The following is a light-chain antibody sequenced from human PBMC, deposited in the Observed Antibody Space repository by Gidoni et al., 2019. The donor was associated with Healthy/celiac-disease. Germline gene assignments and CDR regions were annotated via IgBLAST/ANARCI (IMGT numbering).Light chain of an antibody. CDR2: DVS. CDR3: SSYTSSSTLV. V-gene: IGLV2-14*01. CDR1: SSDVGGYNY. J-gene: IGLJ1*01. Sequence: QSALTQPASVSGSPGQSITISCTGTSSDVGGYNYVSWYQQHPGKAPKLMIYDVSNRPSGVSNRCSGSKSGNTASLTISGLQAEEEADYYCSSYTSSSTLVFGTGTKVTVL.